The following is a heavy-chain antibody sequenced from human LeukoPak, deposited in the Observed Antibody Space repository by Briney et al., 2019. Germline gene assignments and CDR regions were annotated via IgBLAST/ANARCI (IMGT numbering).Heavy chain of an antibody. CDR2: IYYSGST. D-gene: IGHD2-8*01. CDR1: GGSISSYY. Sequence: SETLSLTCTVSGGSISSYYWSWIRQPPGKGLEWIGYIYYSGSTNYNPSLKSRVTISVDTSKNQFSPKLSSVPAADTAVYYCARMVYYGTNFDYWGQGTLVTVSS. V-gene: IGHV4-59*01. J-gene: IGHJ4*02. CDR3: ARMVYYGTNFDY.